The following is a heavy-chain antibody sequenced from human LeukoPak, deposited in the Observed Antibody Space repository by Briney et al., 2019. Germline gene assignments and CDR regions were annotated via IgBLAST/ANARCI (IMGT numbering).Heavy chain of an antibody. CDR1: GFTFSSYA. Sequence: GGSLRLSCAASGFTFSSYAMHWVRQAPGKGLEWVAVISYDGSNKYYADSVKGRFTISRDNSKNTLYLQMNSLRAEDTAVYYCASSDVLLWFGELPLDYWGQGTLVTVSS. CDR2: ISYDGSNK. V-gene: IGHV3-30*04. D-gene: IGHD3-10*01. CDR3: ASSDVLLWFGELPLDY. J-gene: IGHJ4*02.